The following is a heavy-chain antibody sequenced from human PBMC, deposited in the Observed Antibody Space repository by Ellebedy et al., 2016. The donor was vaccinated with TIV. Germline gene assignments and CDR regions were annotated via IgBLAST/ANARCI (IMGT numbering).Heavy chain of an antibody. CDR3: AKGWLGAGAGTDFDY. J-gene: IGHJ4*02. V-gene: IGHV3-23*01. CDR2: LSDSGGNT. CDR1: GFPFSSYA. D-gene: IGHD6-13*01. Sequence: GESLKISCAASGFPFSSYAMSWVRQPPGKGLEWVSSLSDSGGNTYYADSVRGRFTFSRDNSKNTLYLQMNSLRAEDTAVYYCAKGWLGAGAGTDFDYWGRGTLVTVSS.